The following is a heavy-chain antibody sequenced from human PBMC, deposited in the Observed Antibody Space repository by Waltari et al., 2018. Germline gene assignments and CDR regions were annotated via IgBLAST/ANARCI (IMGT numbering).Heavy chain of an antibody. V-gene: IGHV3-53*01. Sequence: EVQLVESGGGLIQPGGSLRLSCAASGLPVRSNSVSWVRQAPGKVLECVSVIYSGGSTYYADSVKGRFTISRDNSTNTLYLQMNSLRAEDTAVYYCASIASRPNDYWGQGTLVTVSS. CDR3: ASIASRPNDY. J-gene: IGHJ4*02. D-gene: IGHD6-6*01. CDR1: GLPVRSNS. CDR2: IYSGGST.